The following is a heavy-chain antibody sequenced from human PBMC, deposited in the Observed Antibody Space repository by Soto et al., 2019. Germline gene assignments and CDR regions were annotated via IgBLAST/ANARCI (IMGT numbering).Heavy chain of an antibody. D-gene: IGHD4-17*01. CDR1: GYTFTSYG. J-gene: IGHJ6*01. CDR3: ARDHDYGDYDPRGPYSYGMDV. Sequence: GASVKVSCKASGYTFTSYGISWVRQAPGQGLEWMGWISAYNGNTNYAQKLQGRVTMTTDTSTSTAYMELRSLRSDDTAVYYCARDHDYGDYDPRGPYSYGMDVWGQGTTVTVSS. CDR2: ISAYNGNT. V-gene: IGHV1-18*01.